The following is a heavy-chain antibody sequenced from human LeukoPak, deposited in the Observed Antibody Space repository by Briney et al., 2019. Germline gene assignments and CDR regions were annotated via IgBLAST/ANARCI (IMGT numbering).Heavy chain of an antibody. Sequence: PSETLSLTCTVSGGSISSYYWNWIRQSPGKGLEWIGEINHSGSTKYNPSLKSRVTMTVDTSKNQFSLRLNSVTAADTAAYYCASRRFDYGFSTPFAYWGQGTLVTVSS. CDR3: ASRRFDYGFSTPFAY. J-gene: IGHJ4*02. V-gene: IGHV4-34*01. CDR2: INHSGST. CDR1: GGSISSYY. D-gene: IGHD3-10*01.